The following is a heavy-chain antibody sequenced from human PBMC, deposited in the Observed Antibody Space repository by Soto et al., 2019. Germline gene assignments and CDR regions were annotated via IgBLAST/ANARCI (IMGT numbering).Heavy chain of an antibody. V-gene: IGHV1-2*02. CDR1: VWCFSCGC. CDR2: INPCSGGA. Sequence: AVVKGSSKAAVWCFSCGCGQWVRQAPGKGREWMGWINPCSGGADYAPRFQGGVTMTRDTSISTVYMEMSTLRSDDTAVYYCARVIRGAYYNSPLDTGGQGTVVTASS. J-gene: IGHJ5*02. D-gene: IGHD3-10*01. CDR3: ARVIRGAYYNSPLDT.